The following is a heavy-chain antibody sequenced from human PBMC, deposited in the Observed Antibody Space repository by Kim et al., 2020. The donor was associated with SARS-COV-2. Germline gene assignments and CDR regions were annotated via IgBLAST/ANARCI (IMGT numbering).Heavy chain of an antibody. CDR1: GFTFSSYW. J-gene: IGHJ5*02. CDR3: ARGPSMITFGGVIVIPGAWFDP. CDR2: INSDGSST. V-gene: IGHV3-74*01. Sequence: GGSLRLSCAASGFTFSSYWMHWVRQAPGKGLVWVSRINSDGSSTSYADSVKGRFTISRDNAKNTLYLQMNSLRAEDTAVYYCARGPSMITFGGVIVIPGAWFDPWGQGTLVTVSS. D-gene: IGHD3-16*02.